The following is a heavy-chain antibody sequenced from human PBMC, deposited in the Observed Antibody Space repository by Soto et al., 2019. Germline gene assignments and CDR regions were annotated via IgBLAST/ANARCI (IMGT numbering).Heavy chain of an antibody. CDR3: AREWTTVTMDYYYYGMDV. J-gene: IGHJ6*02. CDR2: ISSSSSTI. V-gene: IGHV3-48*02. CDR1: GFTFSSYS. D-gene: IGHD4-4*01. Sequence: EVQLVESGGGLVQPGGSLRLSCAASGFTFSSYSMNWVRQAPGKGLEWVSYISSSSSTIYYADSVKGRFTISRDNAKNSLYLQMNSLRDEDTAVYYCAREWTTVTMDYYYYGMDVWGQGTTVTVSS.